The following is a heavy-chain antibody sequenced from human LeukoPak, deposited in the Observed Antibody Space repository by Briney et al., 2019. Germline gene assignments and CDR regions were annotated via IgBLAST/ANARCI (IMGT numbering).Heavy chain of an antibody. CDR3: ARATTSTSWEIYHYYYMDV. CDR1: GFDFTTYY. D-gene: IGHD2-2*01. V-gene: IGHV3-7*01. CDR2: TNQDGTEK. Sequence: GGSLRLSCASSGFDFTTYYMGWVRQAPGKGLEWVANTNQDGTEKYYVDKVKGRFTISRDNTNNSVFLQMNSLRPEDTAVYYCARATTSTSWEIYHYYYMDVWGKGTTVTISS. J-gene: IGHJ6*03.